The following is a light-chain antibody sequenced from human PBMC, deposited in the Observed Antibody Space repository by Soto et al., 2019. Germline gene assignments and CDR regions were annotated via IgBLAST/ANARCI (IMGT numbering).Light chain of an antibody. CDR3: QQYYSTPIT. V-gene: IGKV4-1*01. CDR1: QSVLYSSNNKNF. J-gene: IGKJ4*01. CDR2: WAS. Sequence: DIVMTQSPDSLAVSLGERATINCKSSQSVLYSSNNKNFLAWYQQKPGQPPKLLIYWASTRESGVPDRFSGSGSWTDFTLTIRSLKAEDVAVYSCQQYYSTPITFGGGNKVEIK.